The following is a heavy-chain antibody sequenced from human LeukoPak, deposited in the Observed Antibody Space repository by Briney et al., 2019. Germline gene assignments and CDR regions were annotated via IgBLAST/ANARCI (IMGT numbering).Heavy chain of an antibody. D-gene: IGHD3-22*01. Sequence: SGPTLVNPTQALTLTCTFSGFSLNTRGVGVGWIRQPPGRALEWLALIYWDDDRRYSPSLKSRLTITKDTSKNQVVLTMTNMDPVDTATYFCAHRKNYYDSSVFDNWGQGTLVTVSS. CDR1: GFSLNTRGVG. V-gene: IGHV2-5*02. J-gene: IGHJ4*02. CDR3: AHRKNYYDSSVFDN. CDR2: IYWDDDR.